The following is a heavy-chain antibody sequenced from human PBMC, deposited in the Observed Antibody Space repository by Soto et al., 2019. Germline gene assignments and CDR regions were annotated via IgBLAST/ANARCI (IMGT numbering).Heavy chain of an antibody. V-gene: IGHV3-73*01. CDR1: GFTFSGSA. Sequence: EVQLVESGGGLVQPGGSLKLSCAASGFTFSGSAMHWVRQASGKGLEWVGRIRSKANSYATAYAASVKGRITISRDDSKNTAYLQMNSLKTEDTAVYYCTIYCSGCSCYSGNDYWCQGTLVTVSS. D-gene: IGHD2-15*01. CDR3: TIYCSGCSCYSGNDY. J-gene: IGHJ4*02. CDR2: IRSKANSYAT.